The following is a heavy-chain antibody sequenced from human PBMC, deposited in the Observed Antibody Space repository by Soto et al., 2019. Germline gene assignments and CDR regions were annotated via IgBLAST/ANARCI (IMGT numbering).Heavy chain of an antibody. J-gene: IGHJ4*02. CDR3: ARVGGLAARTFDY. CDR2: IYYSGST. V-gene: IGHV4-59*01. D-gene: IGHD6-6*01. Sequence: SETLSLTCTVSGGSISDFYWSWIRQPPGKGLEWIGYIYYSGSTNYNPSLKSRVTISVDTSKNQFSLNLRSMSPADTAVYYCARVGGLAARTFDYWGQGTLVTVYS. CDR1: GGSISDFY.